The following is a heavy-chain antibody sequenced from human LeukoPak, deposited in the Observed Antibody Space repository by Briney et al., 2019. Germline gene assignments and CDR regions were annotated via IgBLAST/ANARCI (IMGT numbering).Heavy chain of an antibody. CDR3: ARASGAFDY. J-gene: IGHJ4*02. CDR1: GGSISSSY. V-gene: IGHV4-59*01. CDR2: IHYSGIT. Sequence: PSGTLSLTCTVSGGSISSSYWSWIRQPPGKGLEWIGYIHYSGITNYNPSLKSRVTISLDTSKDQFSLKLNSVTAADTAVYYCARASGAFDYWGQGALVTVSS.